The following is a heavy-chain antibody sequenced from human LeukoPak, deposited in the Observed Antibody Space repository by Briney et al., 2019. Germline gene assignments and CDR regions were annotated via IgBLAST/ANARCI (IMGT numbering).Heavy chain of an antibody. J-gene: IGHJ4*02. CDR3: AKEGYCTNGVCYKCDY. CDR2: ISGSGGST. CDR1: GFTFSSYA. Sequence: GGSLRLSCAASGFTFSSYAMSWVRQAPGKGLEWVSAISGSGGSTYYADSVKGRFTISRDNSKNTLYLQMNSLRAEDTAVYYCAKEGYCTNGVCYKCDYWGQGTLVTVSS. V-gene: IGHV3-23*01. D-gene: IGHD2-8*01.